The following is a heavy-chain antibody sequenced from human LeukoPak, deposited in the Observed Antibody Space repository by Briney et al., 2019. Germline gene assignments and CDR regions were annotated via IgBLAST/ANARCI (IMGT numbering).Heavy chain of an antibody. CDR2: INHRGST. J-gene: IGHJ6*02. Sequence: SETLSLTCAVYGGSFSGYYWSWIRQPPGKGLEWIGEINHRGSTNYNPSLKSRVTISVDTSKNQFSLKLSSVTAADTAVYYCARGRENMITFGGVIAPHYYYGMDVWGQGTTVTVSS. CDR1: GGSFSGYY. V-gene: IGHV4-34*01. D-gene: IGHD3-16*02. CDR3: ARGRENMITFGGVIAPHYYYGMDV.